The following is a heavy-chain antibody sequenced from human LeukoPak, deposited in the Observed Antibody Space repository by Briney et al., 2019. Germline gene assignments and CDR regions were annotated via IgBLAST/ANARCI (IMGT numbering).Heavy chain of an antibody. J-gene: IGHJ3*02. D-gene: IGHD1-14*01. CDR1: GFTFDDFG. CDR3: ARVRLQPRTLLDDAFDI. V-gene: IGHV3-20*04. CDR2: INWNGGST. Sequence: GGSLRLSCAASGFTFDDFGMSWVRHAPGKGLEWVSGINWNGGSTTYADSVKGRFTISRDNAKNSLYLQMNSLSAEDTAVYYCARVRLQPRTLLDDAFDIWGQGTMVTVSS.